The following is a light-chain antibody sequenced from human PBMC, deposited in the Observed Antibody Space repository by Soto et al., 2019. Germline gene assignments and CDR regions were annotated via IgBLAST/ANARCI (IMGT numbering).Light chain of an antibody. CDR2: GAS. J-gene: IGKJ1*01. CDR3: QQSFSTPPT. CDR1: RSINIW. V-gene: IGKV1-5*01. Sequence: DIQMTQSPSTLSASVGDRVTITCRASRSINIWLAWYQHKRGEAPILLIYGASNLQNGVPSRFSGSGSGADFTLTISSLQPEDFATYYCQQSFSTPPTFGQGTKVEI.